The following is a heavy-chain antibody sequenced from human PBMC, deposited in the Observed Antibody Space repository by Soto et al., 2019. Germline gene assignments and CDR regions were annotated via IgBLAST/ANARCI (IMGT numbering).Heavy chain of an antibody. V-gene: IGHV4-59*02. D-gene: IGHD3-10*01. CDR2: LYYSAGT. CDR3: AGSRSRGVIIDH. CDR1: GVSVRSYF. J-gene: IGHJ5*02. Sequence: SETLSLTCSVSGVSVRSYFWSWIRQPPGKGLEWIGYLYYSAGTKYNPSLESRVTISVDTSKNQFSLKLSSVTAADTALYYCAGSRSRGVIIDHWGQGTLVTVSS.